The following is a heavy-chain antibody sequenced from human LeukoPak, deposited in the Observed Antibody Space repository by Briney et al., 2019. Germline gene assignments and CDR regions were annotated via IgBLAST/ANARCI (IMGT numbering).Heavy chain of an antibody. Sequence: GGSLRLSCAASGFTFSSYWTSWVREAPGKGLGWVANIKQDGGEKYYVDSVKGRFTISRDNAKNSLYLQMNSLRPEDTAVYYCAGRGDGNLYYFDHWGQGTLVTASS. V-gene: IGHV3-7*04. CDR3: AGRGDGNLYYFDH. D-gene: IGHD5-24*01. J-gene: IGHJ4*02. CDR2: IKQDGGEK. CDR1: GFTFSSYW.